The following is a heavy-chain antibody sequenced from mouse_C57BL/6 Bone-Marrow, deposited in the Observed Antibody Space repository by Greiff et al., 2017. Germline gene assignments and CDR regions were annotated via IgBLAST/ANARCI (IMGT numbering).Heavy chain of an antibody. CDR1: GFTFSSYA. Sequence: DVMLVESGEGLVKPGGSLKLSCAASGFTFSSYAMSWVRQTPEKRLEWVAYISRGGDYTYYADTVKGRFTISRDNARNTLYLQMSSLKSEDTAMYYCTREGGYYPAWFAYWGQGTLVTVSA. CDR2: ISRGGDYT. CDR3: TREGGYYPAWFAY. D-gene: IGHD2-1*01. V-gene: IGHV5-9-1*02. J-gene: IGHJ3*01.